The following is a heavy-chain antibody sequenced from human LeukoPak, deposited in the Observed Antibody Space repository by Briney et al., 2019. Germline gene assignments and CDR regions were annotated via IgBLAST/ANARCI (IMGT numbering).Heavy chain of an antibody. CDR3: ARQTGYFDL. J-gene: IGHJ2*01. CDR1: GYSFSNYW. Sequence: GESLKISCKSSGYSFSNYWIGWVRQMPGKGLEWMGIIYPGDSDTRYSPSFQGQVTISADKSITTAYLQWNSLKASDTAIYYCARQTGYFDLWGRGTLVTVSS. V-gene: IGHV5-51*01. CDR2: IYPGDSDT.